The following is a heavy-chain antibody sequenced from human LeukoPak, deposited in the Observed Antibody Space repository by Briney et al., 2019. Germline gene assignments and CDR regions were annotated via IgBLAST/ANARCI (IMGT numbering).Heavy chain of an antibody. CDR3: ARDRELGY. Sequence: KSSETPSLTCTVSGGSISSYYWSWIRQPPGKGLEWIGWSYHRGSTSYNPSLKSRVAISVDTSKNQFSLKLSSVTAADTAVYYCARDRELGYWGQGTLVTVSS. D-gene: IGHD1-1*01. J-gene: IGHJ4*02. CDR2: SYHRGST. V-gene: IGHV4-59*01. CDR1: GGSISSYY.